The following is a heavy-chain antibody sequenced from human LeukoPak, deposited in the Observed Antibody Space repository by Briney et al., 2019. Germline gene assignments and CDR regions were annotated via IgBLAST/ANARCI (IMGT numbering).Heavy chain of an antibody. J-gene: IGHJ4*02. D-gene: IGHD6-13*01. CDR3: ARGQGSSSWYPAYFDY. CDR2: ISSSSSYI. V-gene: IGHV3-21*01. Sequence: GGSLRLSCAASGFTFSSYSMNWVRQAPGKGLEWVSSISSSSSYIYYADSVKGRFTISRDNAKNSLYLQMNSLRAEDTAVYYCARGQGSSSWYPAYFDYWGQGTLVTVSS. CDR1: GFTFSSYS.